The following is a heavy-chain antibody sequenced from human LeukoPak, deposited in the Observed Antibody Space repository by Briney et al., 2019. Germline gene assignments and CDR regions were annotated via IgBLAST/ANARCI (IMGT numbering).Heavy chain of an antibody. Sequence: PGGSLRLSCAASGFTFSSHWMHWVRQDPGKGLVWVSRINSDGSSTGSADSVKGRFTISRDNAKNTLYLQMSSLRGEDTAVYYCARADGSGTYGAFDIWGQGTKVTVSS. CDR3: ARADGSGTYGAFDI. CDR2: INSDGSST. J-gene: IGHJ3*02. V-gene: IGHV3-74*01. D-gene: IGHD3-10*01. CDR1: GFTFSSHW.